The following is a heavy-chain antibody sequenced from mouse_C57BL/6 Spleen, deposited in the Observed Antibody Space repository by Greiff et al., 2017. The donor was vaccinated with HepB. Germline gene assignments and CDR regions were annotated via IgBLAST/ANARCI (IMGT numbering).Heavy chain of an antibody. CDR3: ARENGDGFAY. D-gene: IGHD1-2*01. CDR1: GFTFSYYG. J-gene: IGHJ3*01. CDR2: ISSGSSTI. V-gene: IGHV5-17*01. Sequence: EVQLVESGGGLVKPGGSLKLSCAASGFTFSYYGMHWVRQAPEKGLEWVAYISSGSSTIYYADTVKGRFTISRDNAKNTLFLQMTSLRSEDTAMYYCARENGDGFAYWGQGTLVTVSA.